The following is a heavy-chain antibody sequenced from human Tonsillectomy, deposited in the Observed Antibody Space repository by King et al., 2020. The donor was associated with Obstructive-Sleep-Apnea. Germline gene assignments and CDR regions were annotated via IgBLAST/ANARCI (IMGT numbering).Heavy chain of an antibody. CDR1: GFTFSNYW. V-gene: IGHV3-74*01. D-gene: IGHD1-26*01. CDR2: INSDGSTT. J-gene: IGHJ4*02. CDR3: ARAGSGSYGY. Sequence: VQLVESGGGLLQPGGSLRLSCAASGFTFSNYWMHWVRQAPGKGLVWVSRINSDGSTTSYADSVKGRFTISRDNANNTLFLQMNSLRVEDTAVYYCARAGSGSYGYWGQGTLVTVSS.